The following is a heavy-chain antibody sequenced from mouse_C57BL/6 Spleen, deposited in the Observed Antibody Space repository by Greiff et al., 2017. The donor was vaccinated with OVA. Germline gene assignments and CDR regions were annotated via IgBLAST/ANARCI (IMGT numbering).Heavy chain of an antibody. CDR3: ARGGFPAWFAY. CDR2: ISDGGSYT. V-gene: IGHV5-4*01. Sequence: EVQLVESGGGLVKPGGSLKLSCAASGFTFSSYAMSWVRQTPEKRPEWVATISDGGSYTYYPDNVKGRFTISRDNAKNNLYLQMSHLKSEDTAMYYCARGGFPAWFAYWGQVTLVTVSA. J-gene: IGHJ3*01. CDR1: GFTFSSYA.